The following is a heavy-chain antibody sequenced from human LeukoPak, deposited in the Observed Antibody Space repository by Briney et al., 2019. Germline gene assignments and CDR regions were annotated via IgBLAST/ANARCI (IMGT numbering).Heavy chain of an antibody. CDR1: GDTFSSYA. D-gene: IGHD1/OR15-1a*01. J-gene: IGHJ4*02. CDR2: IIPMSGTT. V-gene: IGHV1-69*13. Sequence: SVKVSCKASGDTFSSYAFSWVRQAPGQGLEWMGAIIPMSGTTHYAQNFQGRVTITSDESTRTVYLEVTSLRSEDTALYYCARSNNVFFAGDHWGQGTLVNVSS. CDR3: ARSNNVFFAGDH.